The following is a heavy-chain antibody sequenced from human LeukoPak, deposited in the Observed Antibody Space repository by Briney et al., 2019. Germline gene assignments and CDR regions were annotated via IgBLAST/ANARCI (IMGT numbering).Heavy chain of an antibody. V-gene: IGHV3-23*01. CDR3: AKDLWFGELLFDY. CDR1: GFTFSSYA. CDR2: ISGSGGST. D-gene: IGHD3-10*01. Sequence: GGSLRLSCAASGFTFSSYAMSWVRQAPGKGLEWVSAISGSGGSTYYADSVKGRFTISRDNSKKTLYLQMNSLRAEDTAVYYCAKDLWFGELLFDYWGQGTLVTVSS. J-gene: IGHJ4*02.